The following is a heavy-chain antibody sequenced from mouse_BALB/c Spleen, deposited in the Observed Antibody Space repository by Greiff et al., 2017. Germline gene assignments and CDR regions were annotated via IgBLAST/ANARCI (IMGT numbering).Heavy chain of an antibody. D-gene: IGHD2-14*01. V-gene: IGHV5-17*02. CDR3: ARSGGTTVYYAMDY. Sequence: EVKLMESGGGLVQPGGSRKLSCAASGFTFSSFGMHWVRQAPEKGLEWVAYISSGSSTIYYADTVKGRFTISRDNPKNTLFLQMTSLRSEDTAMYYCARSGGTTVYYAMDYWGQGTSVTVSS. CDR1: GFTFSSFG. CDR2: ISSGSSTI. J-gene: IGHJ4*01.